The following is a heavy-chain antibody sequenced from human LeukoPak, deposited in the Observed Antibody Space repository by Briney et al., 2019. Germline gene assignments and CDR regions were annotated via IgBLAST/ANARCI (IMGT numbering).Heavy chain of an antibody. Sequence: GGSLRLSCAASGFTFSSYAMHWVRQAPGKGLEWVAVISYDGSNKYYADSVKGRFTISRDNSKNTLYLQMNSLRAEDTAVYHCARGVEGIAVAPYYFDYWGQGTLVTVSS. CDR2: ISYDGSNK. J-gene: IGHJ4*02. CDR3: ARGVEGIAVAPYYFDY. D-gene: IGHD6-19*01. V-gene: IGHV3-30-3*01. CDR1: GFTFSSYA.